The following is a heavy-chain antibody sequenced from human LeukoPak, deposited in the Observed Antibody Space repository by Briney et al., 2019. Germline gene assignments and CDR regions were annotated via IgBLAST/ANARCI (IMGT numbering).Heavy chain of an antibody. Sequence: PGGSLRLSCAASGFTFSNFAMSWVRQAPGKGLERVSLTDGSGDRTYYAASVKGRFTISRDNSKNTLYLQMNNLRAEDTALYYCAKDQTGDGYNSIWGQGTRVTVSS. CDR3: AKDQTGDGYNSI. J-gene: IGHJ4*02. V-gene: IGHV3-23*01. CDR2: TDGSGDRT. CDR1: GFTFSNFA. D-gene: IGHD5-24*01.